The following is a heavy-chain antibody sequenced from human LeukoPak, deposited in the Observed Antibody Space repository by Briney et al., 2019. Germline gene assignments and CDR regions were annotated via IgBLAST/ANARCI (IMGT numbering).Heavy chain of an antibody. CDR1: GFTFSSYR. Sequence: PGGSLRLSCAASGFTFSSYRMNWVRQAPGKGLEWVSSISSSSSYIYYADSVKGRFTISRDNAKNSLYLQMNSLRAEDTAVDYCAREGGDYVCIAFDIWGQGTMVTVFS. CDR2: ISSSSSYI. CDR3: AREGGDYVCIAFDI. D-gene: IGHD4-17*01. J-gene: IGHJ3*02. V-gene: IGHV3-21*01.